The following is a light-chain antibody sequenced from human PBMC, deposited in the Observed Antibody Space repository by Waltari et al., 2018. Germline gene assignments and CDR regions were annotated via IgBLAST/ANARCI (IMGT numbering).Light chain of an antibody. V-gene: IGLV2-23*02. CDR1: SSDVGGYNY. J-gene: IGLJ2*01. Sequence: QSALTQPASVSGSPGQSIPISCTGTSSDVGGYNYVSWYQQHPGKAPKLMIYDVSKRPSGVSNRFSGSKSGNTASLTISGLQAEDEADYYCCSYAGSSTFLFGGGTKLTVL. CDR3: CSYAGSSTFL. CDR2: DVS.